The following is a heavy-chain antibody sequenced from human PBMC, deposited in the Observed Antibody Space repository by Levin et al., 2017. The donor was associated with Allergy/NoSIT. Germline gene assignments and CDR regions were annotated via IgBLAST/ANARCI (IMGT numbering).Heavy chain of an antibody. CDR1: GYTFTSYD. V-gene: IGHV1-8*01. CDR3: ARGKGYSYEGNYYYYYGMDV. Sequence: GESLKISCKASGYTFTSYDINWVRQATGQGLEWMGWMNPNSGNTGYAQKFQGRVTMTRNTSISTAYMELSSLRSEDTAVYYCARGKGYSYEGNYYYYYGMDVWGQGTTVTVSS. J-gene: IGHJ6*02. CDR2: MNPNSGNT. D-gene: IGHD5-18*01.